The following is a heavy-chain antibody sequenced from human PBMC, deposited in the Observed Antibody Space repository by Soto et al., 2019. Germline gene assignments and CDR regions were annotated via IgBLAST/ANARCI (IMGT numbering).Heavy chain of an antibody. Sequence: GGSLRLSGAASGFICSSYDMSWGRQAPGKGLEWVSTILVGGSTHYEDSVKGRFTISRDRSKNTLYLQMNSLTAGDTAVYYCAKANATGGGAFDICGQGTMVTVSS. D-gene: IGHD2-8*02. CDR1: GFICSSYD. CDR2: ILVGGST. CDR3: AKANATGGGAFDI. J-gene: IGHJ3*02. V-gene: IGHV3-23*01.